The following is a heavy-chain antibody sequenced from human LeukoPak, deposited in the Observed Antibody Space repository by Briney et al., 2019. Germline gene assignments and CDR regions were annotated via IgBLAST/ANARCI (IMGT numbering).Heavy chain of an antibody. CDR1: GFTFSAYA. Sequence: GGSLRLSCEASGFTFSAYAMTWVRQAPGKGLEWVSYISSSGSTIYYADSVKGRFTISRDNAKNSLYLQMNSLSAEDTAVYYCARDWGVATTDYYYGMDVWGQGTTVTVSS. V-gene: IGHV3-48*03. J-gene: IGHJ6*02. D-gene: IGHD1-26*01. CDR2: ISSSGSTI. CDR3: ARDWGVATTDYYYGMDV.